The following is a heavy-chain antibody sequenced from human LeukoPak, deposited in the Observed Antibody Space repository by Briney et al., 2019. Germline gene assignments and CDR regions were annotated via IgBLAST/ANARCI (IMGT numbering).Heavy chain of an antibody. Sequence: GGPLRLPCEPSGLGSSSLASTGSPKAQAKGWKGVVVISSDGSKQNYADSVRGRFTISRDNSKNMLYVRMNSLGSEDTAVYFCAKGRDTTSWYGSWIDRWGQGTLVTVSS. CDR3: AKGRDTTSWYGSWIDR. D-gene: IGHD6-13*01. CDR2: ISSDGSKQ. V-gene: IGHV3-30*18. J-gene: IGHJ5*02. CDR1: GLGSSSLA.